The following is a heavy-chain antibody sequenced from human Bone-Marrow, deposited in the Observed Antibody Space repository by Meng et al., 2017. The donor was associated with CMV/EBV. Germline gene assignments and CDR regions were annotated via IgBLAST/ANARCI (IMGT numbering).Heavy chain of an antibody. D-gene: IGHD6-6*01. CDR1: GFTVSSNY. J-gene: IGHJ4*02. CDR2: IYSGGST. Sequence: ETLSLTCAASGFTVSSNYMSWVRQAPGKGLEWVSVIYSGGSTYYADSVKGRFTISRDNSKNTLYLQMNSLRAEDTAVYYCASRKRVEYSSSSPLDYWGQGTLVTVSS. V-gene: IGHV3-53*01. CDR3: ASRKRVEYSSSSPLDY.